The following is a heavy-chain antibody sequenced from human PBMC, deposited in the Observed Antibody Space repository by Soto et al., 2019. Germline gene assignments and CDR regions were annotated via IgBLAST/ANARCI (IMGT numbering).Heavy chain of an antibody. CDR3: AGGYCSGGTCHTFTDY. V-gene: IGHV4-31*03. D-gene: IGHD2-15*01. J-gene: IGHJ4*02. CDR2: IYYSGT. Sequence: QVQLQESGPGLVKPSQTLSLTCTVSGGSISSGGYYWNWIRQRPGKGLEWIGYIYYSGTYYNPSLKSRLTISVDTSKNLLSLKLTSVTAADTAVYYCAGGYCSGGTCHTFTDYWGQGTLVTVSS. CDR1: GGSISSGGYY.